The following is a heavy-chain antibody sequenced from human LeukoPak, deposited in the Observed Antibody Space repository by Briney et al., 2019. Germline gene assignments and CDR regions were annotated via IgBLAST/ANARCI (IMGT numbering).Heavy chain of an antibody. CDR1: GYSISSGYY. CDR2: IYHSGST. CDR3: ARVWVRGVANNYFDY. Sequence: SETLPLTCTVSGYSISSGYYWGWIRQPPGKGLEWIGSIYHSGSTYYNPSLKSRVTISVDTSKNQFSLKLSSVTAADTAVYYCARVWVRGVANNYFDYWGQGTLVTVSS. D-gene: IGHD3-10*01. V-gene: IGHV4-38-2*02. J-gene: IGHJ4*02.